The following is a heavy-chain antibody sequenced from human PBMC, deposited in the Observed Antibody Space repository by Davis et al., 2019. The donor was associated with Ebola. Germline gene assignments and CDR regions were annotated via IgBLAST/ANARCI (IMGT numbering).Heavy chain of an antibody. CDR3: TLGYCSSTSCPYYYYYGMDV. CDR1: GFTFSGSA. J-gene: IGHJ6*02. CDR2: IRSKANSCAT. V-gene: IGHV3-73*01. Sequence: GGSLRLSCAASGFTFSGSAMHWVRQASGKGLEWVGRIRSKANSCATAYAASVKGRFTISRDDSKNTAYLQMNSLKTEDTAVYYCTLGYCSSTSCPYYYYYGMDVWGQGTTVTVSS. D-gene: IGHD2-2*01.